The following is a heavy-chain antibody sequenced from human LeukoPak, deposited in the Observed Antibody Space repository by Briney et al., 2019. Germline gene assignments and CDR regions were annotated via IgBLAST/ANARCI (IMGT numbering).Heavy chain of an antibody. D-gene: IGHD6-13*01. CDR2: IIPIFGTA. Sequence: ASVKVSCKASGGTFSSYAISWVRQAPGQGLEWMGGIIPIFGTANYAQKFQGGVTITADESTSTAYMELSSLRSEDTAVYYCAREEIVLYSSSWYEYWGQGTLVTVSS. V-gene: IGHV1-69*13. CDR3: AREEIVLYSSSWYEY. CDR1: GGTFSSYA. J-gene: IGHJ4*02.